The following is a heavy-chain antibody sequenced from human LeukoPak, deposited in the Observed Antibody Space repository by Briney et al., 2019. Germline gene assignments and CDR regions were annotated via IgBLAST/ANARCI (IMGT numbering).Heavy chain of an antibody. Sequence: GGSLRLSCAASGFIFSRYWMSWVRQTPEKGLEWVANIKHDGSEKYYVDSVKGRFTISRDNAKSSLYLQMNSLRVEDTAVYYCTCDLNRSDGLWGQGTMVTVSS. V-gene: IGHV3-7*01. CDR1: GFIFSRYW. CDR3: TCDLNRSDGL. J-gene: IGHJ3*01. CDR2: IKHDGSEK. D-gene: IGHD2-8*01.